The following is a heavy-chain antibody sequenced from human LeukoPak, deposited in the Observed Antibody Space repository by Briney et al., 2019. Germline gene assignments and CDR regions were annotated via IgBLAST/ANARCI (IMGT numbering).Heavy chain of an antibody. CDR1: GFSFSVFW. Sequence: GGSLRPSCAASGFSFSVFWMHWVRQAPGKGPEWVSSISSSSSYIYYADSMKGRFTISRDNAKNSLYLQMNSLRAEDTAVYYCARGTMFPYYFDYWGQGTLVTVSS. D-gene: IGHD3-10*02. J-gene: IGHJ4*02. CDR2: ISSSSSYI. V-gene: IGHV3-21*01. CDR3: ARGTMFPYYFDY.